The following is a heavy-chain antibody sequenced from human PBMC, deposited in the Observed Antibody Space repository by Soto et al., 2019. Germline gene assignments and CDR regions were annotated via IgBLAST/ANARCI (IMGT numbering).Heavy chain of an antibody. V-gene: IGHV4-4*07. Sequence: SETLSLTCTVPGSSISSYYWSWIRPPAGKGLEWIGRIYTSGSTNYNPSLKSRVTMSVDTSKNQFSRNLSSVSAGDTAVYYCASVRIPPPYYGFWSGRSWYGPWGQGSLVTVAS. J-gene: IGHJ5*02. CDR3: ASVRIPPPYYGFWSGRSWYGP. D-gene: IGHD3-3*01. CDR2: IYTSGST. CDR1: GSSISSYY.